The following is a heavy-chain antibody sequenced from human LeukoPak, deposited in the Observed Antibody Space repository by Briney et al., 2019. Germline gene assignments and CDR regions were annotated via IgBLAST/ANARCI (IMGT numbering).Heavy chain of an antibody. CDR2: ISPNSGGT. CDR3: ARGRKRITIFGVVPCFDY. CDR1: GYTFTGYY. Sequence: ASVKVSCKASGYTFTGYYMHWVRQAPGQGLEWMGWISPNSGGTNYAQKSQGRVTMTRDTSISTAYMELSRLRSDDTAVYYCARGRKRITIFGVVPCFDYWGQGTLVTVSS. J-gene: IGHJ4*02. V-gene: IGHV1-2*02. D-gene: IGHD3-3*01.